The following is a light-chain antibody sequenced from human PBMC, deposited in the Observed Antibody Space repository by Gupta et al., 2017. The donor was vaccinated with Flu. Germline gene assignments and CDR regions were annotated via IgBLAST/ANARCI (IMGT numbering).Light chain of an antibody. V-gene: IGKV3-15*01. J-gene: IGKJ1*01. CDR2: GAS. Sequence: EIVLTQSLATLAVSPGERATLSCRASQSVSSTFAWYQQKPGQAPRLLISGASARATGIPARFSGSGSGTEFTLTISSLQSEDFAVYYCQQYNTWPPTFGQGTKVEIK. CDR3: QQYNTWPPT. CDR1: QSVSST.